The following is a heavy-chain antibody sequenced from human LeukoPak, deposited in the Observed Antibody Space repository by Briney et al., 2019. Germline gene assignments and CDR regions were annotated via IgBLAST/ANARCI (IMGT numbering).Heavy chain of an antibody. Sequence: SETLSLTCTVSGGSISSGGYYWSWIRQHPGKGLEWIGYIYYSGSTYYNPSLKSRVTISVDTSKNQFSLKLSSVTAADTAVYYCARGPPVGRFRAFDIWGQGTMVTVSS. V-gene: IGHV4-31*03. CDR3: ARGPPVGRFRAFDI. CDR1: GGSISSGGYY. CDR2: IYYSGST. J-gene: IGHJ3*02. D-gene: IGHD1-26*01.